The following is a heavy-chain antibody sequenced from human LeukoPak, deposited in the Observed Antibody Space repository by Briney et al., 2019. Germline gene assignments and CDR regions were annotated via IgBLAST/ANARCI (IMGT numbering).Heavy chain of an antibody. CDR2: INHSGST. J-gene: IGHJ4*02. D-gene: IGHD1-26*01. V-gene: IGHV4-34*01. Sequence: PSETLSITCAVYGGSFSGYYWSWIRQPPGKGLEWIGEINHSGSTNYNPSLKSRVTISVDTSKNQFSLKLSSVTAADTAVYYCASLNSYSGSYYFDYWGQGTLVTVSS. CDR1: GGSFSGYY. CDR3: ASLNSYSGSYYFDY.